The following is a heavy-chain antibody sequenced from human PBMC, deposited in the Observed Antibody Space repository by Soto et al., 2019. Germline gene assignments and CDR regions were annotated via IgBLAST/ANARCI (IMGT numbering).Heavy chain of an antibody. CDR3: AKDRILDSSGWDAFDI. CDR1: GFTFSSYA. V-gene: IGHV3-23*01. D-gene: IGHD6-19*01. CDR2: ISGSGGST. Sequence: EVQLLESGGGLVQPGGSLRLSCAASGFTFSSYAMSWVRQAPGKGLEWVSAISGSGGSTYYADSVKGRFTISRDNSKNTLYLQMNSLRAEDTAVYYCAKDRILDSSGWDAFDIWGQGTMVTVSS. J-gene: IGHJ3*02.